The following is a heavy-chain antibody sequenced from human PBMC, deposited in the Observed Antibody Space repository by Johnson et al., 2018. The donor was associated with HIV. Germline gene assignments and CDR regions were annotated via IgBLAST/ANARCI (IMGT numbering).Heavy chain of an antibody. J-gene: IGHJ3*02. CDR3: ASKIVVVPGGVGTFDI. CDR1: GFTFSSYA. CDR2: ISYDGSNK. D-gene: IGHD3-22*01. Sequence: QVQLVESGGGVVQPGRSLRLSCAASGFTFSSYAMHWVRQAPGKGLEWVAVISYDGSNKYYADSVKGRFTISRDTSKNTLYFQMNSLRAEDTAVYYCASKIVVVPGGVGTFDIWGQGTMVTVSS. V-gene: IGHV3-30*14.